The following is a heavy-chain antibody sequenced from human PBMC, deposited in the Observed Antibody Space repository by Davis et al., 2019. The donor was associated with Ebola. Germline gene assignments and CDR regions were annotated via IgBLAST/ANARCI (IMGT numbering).Heavy chain of an antibody. CDR2: ISYSGGST. J-gene: IGHJ4*02. D-gene: IGHD3-9*01. CDR1: GFTFTTYA. CDR3: AKGGYFDSLEIDS. V-gene: IGHV3-23*01. Sequence: GESLKISCVASGFTFTTYALSWVRQAPGQGLEWVSTISYSGGSTYYADSVKGRFTISRDNSKNTLYLQMNSLRAEDTAVYYCAKGGYFDSLEIDSWGQGTLVTVSS.